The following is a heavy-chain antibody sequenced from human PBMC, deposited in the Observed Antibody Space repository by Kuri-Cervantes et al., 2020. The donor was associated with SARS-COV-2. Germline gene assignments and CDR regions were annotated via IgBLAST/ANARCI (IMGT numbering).Heavy chain of an antibody. CDR3: AKSGRQYDV. CDR2: IKPDGSEK. D-gene: IGHD3-10*01. CDR1: GFTFRSYW. J-gene: IGHJ3*01. V-gene: IGHV3-7*01. Sequence: GESLKISCAASGFTFRSYWMSWVRQAPGKGLEWVANIKPDGSEKNYVDSVKGRFTISRDNAKNSLYLQTSSLRVEDTAVYYCAKSGRQYDVWGQGTMVTVSS.